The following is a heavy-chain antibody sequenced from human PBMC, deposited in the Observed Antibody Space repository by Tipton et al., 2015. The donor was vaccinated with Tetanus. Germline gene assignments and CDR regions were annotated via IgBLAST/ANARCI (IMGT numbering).Heavy chain of an antibody. V-gene: IGHV4-31*11. J-gene: IGHJ4*01. CDR2: IYHSGST. Sequence: TLSLTCAVSGGSITSDNHYWSWIRQPPGKGLEWIGYIYHSGSTYYNASLKSRLDISLDTSKNQFSLRLTSVTVADTAVYYCATVGLVTASVKYWGQVTLVTVSS. D-gene: IGHD2-21*02. CDR1: GGSITSDNHY. CDR3: ATVGLVTASVKY.